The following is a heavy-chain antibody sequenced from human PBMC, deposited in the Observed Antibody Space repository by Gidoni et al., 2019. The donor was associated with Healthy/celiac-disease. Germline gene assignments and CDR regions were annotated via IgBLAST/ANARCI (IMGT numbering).Heavy chain of an antibody. D-gene: IGHD3-10*01. CDR2: ISSNGGST. J-gene: IGHJ4*02. CDR3: VKDHQGIRGVIIASKPGAPSGPLSDY. CDR1: GFTFSSSP. V-gene: IGHV3-64D*06. Sequence: EVPLVESGGGLVQPGGSLRLSCSASGFTFSSSPMHWFRQAPGKGLEYVSAISSNGGSTYYADSVKGRFTISRDNSKNTLYLQMSSLRAEDTAVYYCVKDHQGIRGVIIASKPGAPSGPLSDYWGQGTLVTVSS.